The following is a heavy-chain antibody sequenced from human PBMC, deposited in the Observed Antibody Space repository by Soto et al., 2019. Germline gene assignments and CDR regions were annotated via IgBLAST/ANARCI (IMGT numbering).Heavy chain of an antibody. CDR1: GFTFSSYS. Sequence: EVQLVESGGGLVQPGGSLRLSCAASGFTFSSYSMNWVRQAPGKGLEWVSYISSSSNSIYYADSVKGRFTISRDNAKNSLHLKMNRLRAEDTAVYYCANHVECTTTRCTRWGQGTLVTLAS. V-gene: IGHV3-48*01. CDR3: ANHVECTTTRCTR. CDR2: ISSSSNSI. D-gene: IGHD2-2*01. J-gene: IGHJ4*02.